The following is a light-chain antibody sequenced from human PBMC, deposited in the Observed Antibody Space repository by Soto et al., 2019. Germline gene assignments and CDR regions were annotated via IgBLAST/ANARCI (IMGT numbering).Light chain of an antibody. Sequence: EIVLTQSPGTLSLSPGESATLSCRASHSVDSDYLGWYQHKPGQPPRLLVYGASGRATGIPDRFSGGGSGTDFTLTISRVEPEDFAVYYCQQHVRSPRTFGQGTKLEIK. J-gene: IGKJ2*01. CDR1: HSVDSDY. CDR3: QQHVRSPRT. CDR2: GAS. V-gene: IGKV3-20*01.